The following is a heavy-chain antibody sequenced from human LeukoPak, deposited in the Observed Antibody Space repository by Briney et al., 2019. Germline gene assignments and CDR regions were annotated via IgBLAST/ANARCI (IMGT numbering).Heavy chain of an antibody. V-gene: IGHV3-11*01. D-gene: IGHD6-19*01. CDR3: ASYLYSSGWENWFDP. CDR1: GFTFSDYY. J-gene: IGHJ5*02. Sequence: PGGSLRLSCAASGFTFSDYYMSWIHQAPGKGLEWVSYISSSGSTIYYADSVKGRFTISRDNAKNSLYLQMNSLRAEDTAVYYCASYLYSSGWENWFDPWGQGTLVTVSS. CDR2: ISSSGSTI.